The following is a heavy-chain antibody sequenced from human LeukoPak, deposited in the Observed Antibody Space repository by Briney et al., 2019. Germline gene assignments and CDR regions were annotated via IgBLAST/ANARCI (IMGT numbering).Heavy chain of an antibody. Sequence: GGSLRLSCEASGFTFSSYWMSWVRQAPGKGLEWVANIKQDGSEKYYVDSVKGRFTISRDNAKNSLYLQMNSLRAEDTAVYYCARDQYYDFWSGYRRRPYYFDYWGQGTLVTVSS. CDR1: GFTFSSYW. CDR3: ARDQYYDFWSGYRRRPYYFDY. CDR2: IKQDGSEK. J-gene: IGHJ4*02. D-gene: IGHD3-3*01. V-gene: IGHV3-7*03.